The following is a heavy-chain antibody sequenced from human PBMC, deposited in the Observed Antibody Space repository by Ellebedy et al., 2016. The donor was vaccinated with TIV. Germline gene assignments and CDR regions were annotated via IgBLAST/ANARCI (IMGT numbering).Heavy chain of an antibody. CDR2: ISWTSSYI. J-gene: IGHJ4*02. CDR1: GFTFSSYS. D-gene: IGHD1-26*01. V-gene: IGHV3-21*04. CDR3: AKGSGSSKGGFDF. Sequence: GESLKISXAASGFTFSSYSMNWVRQAPGKGLEWVAAISWTSSYIYYADSVKGRFTISRDNAKNSLYLQMNSLRAEDTAVYFCAKGSGSSKGGFDFWGQGTLVTVSS.